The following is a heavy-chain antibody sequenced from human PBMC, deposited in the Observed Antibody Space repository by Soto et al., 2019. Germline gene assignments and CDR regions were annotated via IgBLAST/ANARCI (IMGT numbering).Heavy chain of an antibody. V-gene: IGHV4-59*11. J-gene: IGHJ4*02. CDR2: ITDSGST. Sequence: SETLSLTCTVSGSYISSHYCSWIRQPPRKGLEWIGYITDSGSTNYNTPLKSRVTISLETSKNQFSLKLSSVTAADTAVYYCARDGSGSGSYLSFDYWGRGTRVTVSS. D-gene: IGHD3-10*01. CDR1: GSYISSHY. CDR3: ARDGSGSGSYLSFDY.